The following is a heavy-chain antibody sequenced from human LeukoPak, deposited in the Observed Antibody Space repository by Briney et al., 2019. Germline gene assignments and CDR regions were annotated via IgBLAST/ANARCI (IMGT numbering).Heavy chain of an antibody. CDR1: GYTFTSYD. Sequence: ASVKVSCTASGYTFTSYDINWVRQATGQGLEWMGWMNPNSGNTGYAQKFQGRVTITRNTSISTAYMELSSLRSEDTAVYYCARALRLAYGDYPTYYFDYWGQGTLVTVSS. CDR3: ARALRLAYGDYPTYYFDY. D-gene: IGHD4-17*01. V-gene: IGHV1-8*03. J-gene: IGHJ4*02. CDR2: MNPNSGNT.